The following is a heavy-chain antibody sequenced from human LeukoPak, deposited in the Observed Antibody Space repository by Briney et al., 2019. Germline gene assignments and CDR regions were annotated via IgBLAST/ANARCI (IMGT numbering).Heavy chain of an antibody. CDR3: ARGTGYGVFDY. V-gene: IGHV3-74*01. Sequence: PGGSLRLSCAASGFTFSIYWMNWVRQAPGKGLVWVSRINSDGSSISYADSVKGRFTISRDNAKNTLYPQICTLRAEDTAVYYYARGTGYGVFDYWGQGTLVTVSS. CDR1: GFTFSIYW. D-gene: IGHD1-14*01. CDR2: INSDGSSI. J-gene: IGHJ4*02.